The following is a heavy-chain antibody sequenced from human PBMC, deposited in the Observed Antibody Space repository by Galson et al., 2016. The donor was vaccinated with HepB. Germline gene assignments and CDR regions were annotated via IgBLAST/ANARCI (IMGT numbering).Heavy chain of an antibody. D-gene: IGHD4-17*01. CDR1: GFTFSGSA. V-gene: IGHV3-73*01. J-gene: IGHJ4*02. Sequence: SLRLSCAASGFTFSGSAMHWVRQASGKGLEWVGRIRPENYDTAYAASVKGRFIVSRDDSKSTAYLHMDSLKTEDTAVYYCAGGVRDYAPQYWGQGTLVTVSS. CDR3: AGGVRDYAPQY. CDR2: IRPENYDT.